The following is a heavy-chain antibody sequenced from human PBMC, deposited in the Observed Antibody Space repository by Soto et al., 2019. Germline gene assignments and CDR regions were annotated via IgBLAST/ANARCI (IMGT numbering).Heavy chain of an antibody. Sequence: GASVKVSCKASGYTFTNYGITWVRQAPGQGLEWMGWISADNGDTHYTQRLQGRVTMTEDTSTDTAYMELRSLRSEDTAVYYCATVSQDFGVAIIDHNYFDYWGQGTLVTVSS. V-gene: IGHV1-18*01. CDR2: ISADNGDT. CDR3: ATVSQDFGVAIIDHNYFDY. CDR1: GYTFTNYG. D-gene: IGHD3-3*01. J-gene: IGHJ4*02.